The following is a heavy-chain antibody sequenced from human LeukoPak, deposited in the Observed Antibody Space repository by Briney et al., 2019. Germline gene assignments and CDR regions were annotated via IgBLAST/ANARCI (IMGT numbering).Heavy chain of an antibody. V-gene: IGHV3-30-3*01. D-gene: IGHD6-13*01. CDR1: GFTFSSYA. J-gene: IGHJ4*02. Sequence: GGSLRLSCSASGFTFSSYAMHWVRPAPGKGLEWVAVISYDGSNKYYADSVKGRFTISRDNSKNALYLQMNSPRAEDTAVYYCARGNNPRTAAAGHLHFDYWGQGTLVTVSS. CDR3: ARGNNPRTAAAGHLHFDY. CDR2: ISYDGSNK.